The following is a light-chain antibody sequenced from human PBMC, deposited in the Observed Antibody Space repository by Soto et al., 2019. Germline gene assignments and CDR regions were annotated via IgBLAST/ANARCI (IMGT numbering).Light chain of an antibody. J-gene: IGLJ2*01. CDR1: SSDVGAYNF. Sequence: QSALTQPASVSGSPGQSITISCTGTSSDVGAYNFVSWYQQHPGKAPKLMIYDVTNRTSGVSSRFSGSKSGNTASLAISGLQAEDEAHYYCSSYTTSNTLVFGGGTKVTVL. V-gene: IGLV2-14*03. CDR2: DVT. CDR3: SSYTTSNTLV.